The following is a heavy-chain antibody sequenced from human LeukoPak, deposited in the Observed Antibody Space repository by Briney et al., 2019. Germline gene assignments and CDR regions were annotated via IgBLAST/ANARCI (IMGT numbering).Heavy chain of an antibody. CDR2: IYTGGST. V-gene: IGHV4-4*07. Sequence: PSETLSLTCSVSGDSISTYFWSWIRQPAGKGLEWIGRIYTGGSTTYNPSLKSRVTMSIDTSKSQFSLKLTSVTAADTAIYYCARVRSLGSGSYNIYFDYWGQGTLVTVSS. CDR3: ARVRSLGSGSYNIYFDY. J-gene: IGHJ4*02. CDR1: GDSISTYF. D-gene: IGHD3-10*01.